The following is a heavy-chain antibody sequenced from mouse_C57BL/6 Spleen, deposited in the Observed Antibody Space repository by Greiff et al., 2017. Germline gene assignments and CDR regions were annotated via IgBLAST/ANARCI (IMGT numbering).Heavy chain of an antibody. Sequence: QVQLQQSGAELAKPGASVKLSCKASGYTFTSYWMHWVKQRPGQGLEWIGYINPSSGYTKYNQKFKDKATLTADKSSGTAYMQLSSLTYEDSAVYYCARSDYGSSRSYWYFDVWGTGTTVTVSS. D-gene: IGHD1-1*01. V-gene: IGHV1-7*01. CDR3: ARSDYGSSRSYWYFDV. CDR1: GYTFTSYW. J-gene: IGHJ1*03. CDR2: INPSSGYT.